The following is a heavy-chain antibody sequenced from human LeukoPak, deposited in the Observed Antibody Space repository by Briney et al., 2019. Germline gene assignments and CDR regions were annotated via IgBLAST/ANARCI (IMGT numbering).Heavy chain of an antibody. V-gene: IGHV4-38-2*01. J-gene: IGHJ4*02. CDR2: IYHSGST. D-gene: IGHD3-16*01. Sequence: SETLSLTCAVSGYSISSGYYWGWIRQPPGKGLEWIGSIYHSGSTNYNPSLKSRVTISVDTSKNQFSLKLSSVTAADTAVYYCARSILTGEDNWGQGTLVTVSS. CDR3: ARSILTGEDN. CDR1: GYSISSGYY.